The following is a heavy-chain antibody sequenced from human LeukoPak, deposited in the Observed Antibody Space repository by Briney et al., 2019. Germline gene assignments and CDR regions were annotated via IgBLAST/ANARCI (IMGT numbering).Heavy chain of an antibody. V-gene: IGHV1-69*01. J-gene: IGHJ1*01. CDR3: ARAGGSYYAEYFQH. CDR2: IIPIFGTA. D-gene: IGHD1-26*01. CDR1: GGTFSSCA. Sequence: GSSVKVSCKASGGTFSSCAISWVRQAPGQGLEWMGGIIPIFGTANYAQKFQGRVTITADESTSTAYMELSSLRSEDTAVYYCARAGGSYYAEYFQHWGQGTLVTVSS.